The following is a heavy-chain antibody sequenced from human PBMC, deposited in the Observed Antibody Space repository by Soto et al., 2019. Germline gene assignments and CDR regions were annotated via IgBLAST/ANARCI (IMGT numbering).Heavy chain of an antibody. Sequence: ASVKVSCKASGYTFTNYGISWVRQARGQGLEWMGWINVYNGNTKYAQKVQGRVTMTTDTSTSTAYMELRSLRSDDTAVYYCARVVGSGSYYNQYNWFDPWGQGTLVTVSS. D-gene: IGHD3-10*01. CDR2: INVYNGNT. CDR1: GYTFTNYG. J-gene: IGHJ5*02. V-gene: IGHV1-18*01. CDR3: ARVVGSGSYYNQYNWFDP.